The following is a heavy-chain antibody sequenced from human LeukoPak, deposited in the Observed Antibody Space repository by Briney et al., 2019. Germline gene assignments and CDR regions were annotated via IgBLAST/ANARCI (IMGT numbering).Heavy chain of an antibody. D-gene: IGHD3-3*02. V-gene: IGHV3-9*01. J-gene: IGHJ2*01. CDR3: AKVGDHFHWNLDL. Sequence: GGSLRLSCAASGFTFDDYGLHWVRQVPGKGLEWVSGINYQSARFDADSVKGRFTISRDTSKNTLSLQMNSLRAEDTAVYFCAKVGDHFHWNLDLWGRGTLVTVSS. CDR1: GFTFDDYG. CDR2: INYQSARF.